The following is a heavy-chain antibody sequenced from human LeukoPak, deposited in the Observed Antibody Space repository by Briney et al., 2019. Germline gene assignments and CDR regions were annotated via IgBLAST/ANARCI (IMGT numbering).Heavy chain of an antibody. CDR1: GFTFSSYG. CDR2: ISYDGTNK. CDR3: AKDFLVTVETPMDV. D-gene: IGHD4-23*01. V-gene: IGHV3-30*18. Sequence: AGGSLRLSCAASGFTFSSYGMHWVRQTPGKGLEWVAVISYDGTNKYYADSVKGRFTVSRDNSKNTLYLQMNSLRAEETAVYYCAKDFLVTVETPMDVRGQGTTVTVSS. J-gene: IGHJ6*02.